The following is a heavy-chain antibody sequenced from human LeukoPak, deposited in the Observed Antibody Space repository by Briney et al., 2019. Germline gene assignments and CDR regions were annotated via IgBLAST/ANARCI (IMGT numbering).Heavy chain of an antibody. CDR1: GFSFSSYA. D-gene: IGHD2-21*02. V-gene: IGHV3-23*01. CDR2: ISGSGGST. Sequence: PGGSLRLSCAASGFSFSSYAMSWVRQAPGKGLEWVSTISGSGGSTHYVDSVKGRFTISRDNSKLTLYLQLNSLRADDTAVYYCGRRPVNGVTAYWYFDLWGRGTLVTVSS. CDR3: GRRPVNGVTAYWYFDL. J-gene: IGHJ2*01.